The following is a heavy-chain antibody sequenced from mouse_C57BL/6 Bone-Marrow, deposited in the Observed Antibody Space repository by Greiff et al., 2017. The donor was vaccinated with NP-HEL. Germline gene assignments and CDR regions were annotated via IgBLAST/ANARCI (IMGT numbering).Heavy chain of an antibody. J-gene: IGHJ2*01. CDR1: GYAFSSSW. V-gene: IGHV1-82*01. CDR2: IYPGDGDT. CDR3: ARGVFTTVVATDYFDY. Sequence: QVTLKESGPELVKPGASVKISCKASGYAFSSSWMNWVKQRPGKGLEWIGRIYPGDGDTNYNGKFKGKATLTADKSSSTAYMQLSSLTSEDSAVYFCARGVFTTVVATDYFDYWGQGTTLTVSS. D-gene: IGHD1-1*01.